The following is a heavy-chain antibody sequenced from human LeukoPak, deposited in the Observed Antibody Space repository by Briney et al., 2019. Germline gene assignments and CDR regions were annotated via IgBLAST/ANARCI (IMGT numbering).Heavy chain of an antibody. J-gene: IGHJ4*02. CDR2: IIPNSGGT. CDR3: ARSKRRDSGSYWAFDY. Sequence: ASAKVSCKSSGYTFTGYYIHWVRQAPGQGPEWMGWIIPNSGGTNYAQKFQGRVSMTRDTSISTAYMELDGLISDDTAVYYCARSKRRDSGSYWAFDYWGQGTLVTVSS. CDR1: GYTFTGYY. D-gene: IGHD1-26*01. V-gene: IGHV1-2*02.